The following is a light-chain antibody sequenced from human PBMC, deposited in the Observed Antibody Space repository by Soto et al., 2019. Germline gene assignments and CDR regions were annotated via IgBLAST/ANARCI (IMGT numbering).Light chain of an antibody. CDR1: QRLSGGF. V-gene: IGKV3D-20*01. Sequence: EIVLTHSQATLSFSPGEGATLXCGASQRLSGGFLAWYQQKPGLAPRLILYDTSFRATGIPDRFSGSGSGTDFTLTISRLDAEDFAVYYWQQYGSSPSFGQGTKVDI. J-gene: IGKJ1*01. CDR3: QQYGSSPS. CDR2: DTS.